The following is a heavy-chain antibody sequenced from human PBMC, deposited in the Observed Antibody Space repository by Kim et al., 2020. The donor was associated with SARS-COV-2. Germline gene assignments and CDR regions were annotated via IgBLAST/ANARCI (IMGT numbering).Heavy chain of an antibody. CDR3: ARASSGYYYYGMDV. J-gene: IGHJ6*02. Sequence: GGSLRLSCAASGFTFSSYAMSWVRQAPGKGLEWVSTISGSGGSTYYADSVKGRFTISRDNSKNTLYLQMNSLRAEDTAVYYCARASSGYYYYGMDVWGQGTTVTVSS. CDR1: GFTFSSYA. CDR2: ISGSGGST. V-gene: IGHV3-23*01.